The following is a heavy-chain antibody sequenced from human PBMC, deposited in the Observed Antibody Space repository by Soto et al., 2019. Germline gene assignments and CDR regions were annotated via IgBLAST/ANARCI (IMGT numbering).Heavy chain of an antibody. V-gene: IGHV3-11*06. Sequence: PGGSLRLSCSASGFTFSDYYMSWIRQAPGKGLEWISYISSSSSDTNYADSVKGRFTISRDNAKNSLYLQMNSLRAEDTAVYYCARESGRNGYDGRRGQGTLVTVSS. D-gene: IGHD5-12*01. CDR2: ISSSSSDT. CDR3: ARESGRNGYDGR. CDR1: GFTFSDYY. J-gene: IGHJ4*02.